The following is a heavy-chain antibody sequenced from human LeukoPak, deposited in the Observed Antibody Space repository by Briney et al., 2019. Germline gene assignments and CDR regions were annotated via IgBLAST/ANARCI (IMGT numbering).Heavy chain of an antibody. CDR2: INPSGGST. V-gene: IGHV1-46*01. Sequence: GASVKVSCKASGYTFTSYYMHWVRQAPGQGLEWMGIINPSGGSTSYAQKFQGRVTMTRDTSTSTVYMELSSLRSEDTAVYYCARMDVRSVAGIRDDYWGQGTLVTVSS. CDR3: ARMDVRSVAGIRDDY. J-gene: IGHJ4*02. D-gene: IGHD6-19*01. CDR1: GYTFTSYY.